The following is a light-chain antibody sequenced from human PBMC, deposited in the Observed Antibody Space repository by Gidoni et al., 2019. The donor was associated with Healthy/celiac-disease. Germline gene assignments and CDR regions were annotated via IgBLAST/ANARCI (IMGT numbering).Light chain of an antibody. CDR1: QSVSSN. J-gene: IGKJ4*01. V-gene: IGKV3-15*01. CDR3: QQYNNWPPLT. CDR2: GAS. Sequence: PATLSVSPGERATLSCRASQSVSSNLAWYQQKPGQAPRLLIYGASTRATGIPARFSGSGSGTEFTLTISSLQSEDFAVYYCQQYNNWPPLTFXGXTKVEIK.